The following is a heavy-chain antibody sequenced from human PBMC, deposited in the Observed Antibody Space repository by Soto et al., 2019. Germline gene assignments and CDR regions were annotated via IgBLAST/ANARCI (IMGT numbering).Heavy chain of an antibody. Sequence: GGSLRLSCAASGFTFSTYAMTWVRQAPGKGLEWVSNVTATGGKKENAETVQGRITNSKDKSKNTLFLQINNLRAEDMAIYYCAKAWYYSDYYFDYWGQGALVTVSS. D-gene: IGHD4-17*01. V-gene: IGHV3-23*01. CDR2: VTATGGKK. CDR3: AKAWYYSDYYFDY. CDR1: GFTFSTYA. J-gene: IGHJ4*02.